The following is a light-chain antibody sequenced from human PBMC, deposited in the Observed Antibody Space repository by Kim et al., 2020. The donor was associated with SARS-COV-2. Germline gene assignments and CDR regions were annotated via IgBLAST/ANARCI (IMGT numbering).Light chain of an antibody. V-gene: IGKV3-20*01. CDR3: QQYGSSPYT. J-gene: IGKJ2*01. CDR1: QSVSSNY. CDR2: DAS. Sequence: EIVLTQSPGPLSLSPGERVTLSCRASQSVSSNYLAWYQQKPGQAPRLLIYDASSRATGIPDRFSGSGSGTDFTLTISRLEPEDFAVYYCQQYGSSPYTFGQGTKLEIK.